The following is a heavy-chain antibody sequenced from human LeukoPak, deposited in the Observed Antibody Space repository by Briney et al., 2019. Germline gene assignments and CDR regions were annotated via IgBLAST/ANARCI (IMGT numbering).Heavy chain of an antibody. CDR1: GGSISSSSYY. CDR2: IYYSGST. D-gene: IGHD3-3*01. Sequence: SETLSLTCTVSGGSISSSSYYWGWIRQPPGKGREWIGSIYYSGSTYYNPSLKSRVTISVDTSKNQFSLKLSSVTAADTAVYYCARVLRFLEWLEFDPWGQGTLVTVSS. CDR3: ARVLRFLEWLEFDP. J-gene: IGHJ5*02. V-gene: IGHV4-39*01.